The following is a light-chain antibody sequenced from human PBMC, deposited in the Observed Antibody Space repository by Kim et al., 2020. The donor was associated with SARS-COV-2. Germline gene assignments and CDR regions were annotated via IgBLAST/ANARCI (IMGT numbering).Light chain of an antibody. CDR1: QVIGSR. CDR3: HQATSFPVT. V-gene: IGKV1-12*01. Sequence: DIQMTQSPSSMSASVGDRVTITCRASQVIGSRLGWYQQKPGKAPKLLIYAASNLQNGVPSRFSGSGSGTEFTLTISSIQPDDSATYYCHQATSFPVTFGQGTRLEIK. J-gene: IGKJ5*01. CDR2: AAS.